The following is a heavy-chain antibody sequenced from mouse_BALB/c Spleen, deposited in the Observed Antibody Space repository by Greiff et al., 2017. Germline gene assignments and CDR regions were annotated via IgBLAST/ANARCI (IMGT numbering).Heavy chain of an antibody. CDR2: ISSGSSTI. J-gene: IGHJ4*01. Sequence: EVQLVESGGGLVQPGGSRKLSCAASGFTFSSFGMHWVRQAPEKGLEWVAYISSGSSTIYYADTVKGRFTITRDNTTNTLFLQMTSLRSEDTAMYECARWGACDRYDGGGDYAMDYWGQGTSVTVSS. CDR3: ARWGACDRYDGGGDYAMDY. V-gene: IGHV5-17*02. D-gene: IGHD2-14*01. CDR1: GFTFSSFG.